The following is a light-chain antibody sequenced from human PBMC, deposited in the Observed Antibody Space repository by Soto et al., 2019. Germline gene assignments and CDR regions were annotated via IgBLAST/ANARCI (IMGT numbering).Light chain of an antibody. CDR2: DAS. CDR3: QQRSYWPPST. J-gene: IGKJ5*01. Sequence: EIVLIQSPATLSLSPGERATLFCRASQSVSIYVAWYQQRPGQAPRLLIYDASNRATGIPARFSGSGSGTDFALTINSLEPEDFAVYYCQQRSYWPPSTFGQGTRLEIK. V-gene: IGKV3-11*01. CDR1: QSVSIY.